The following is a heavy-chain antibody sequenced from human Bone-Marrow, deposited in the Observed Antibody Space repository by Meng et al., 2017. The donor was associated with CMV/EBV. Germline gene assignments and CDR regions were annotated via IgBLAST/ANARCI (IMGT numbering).Heavy chain of an antibody. D-gene: IGHD6-19*01. Sequence: QVQLQESGPGLVKPSQTLSLTCTVSGDSISSGTLYWSWIRQPAGKGLEWIGRTYADGGTNYNPSLRSRVTISVDSSKNQFSLDLRSVTAADTAVYYCARNSGWAHFDFWGQGTLVTVSS. J-gene: IGHJ4*01. CDR1: GDSISSGTLY. CDR3: ARNSGWAHFDF. V-gene: IGHV4-61*02. CDR2: TYADGGT.